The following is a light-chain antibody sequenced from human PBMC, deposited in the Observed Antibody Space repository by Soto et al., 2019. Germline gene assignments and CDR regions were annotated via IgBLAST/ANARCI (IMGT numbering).Light chain of an antibody. CDR2: EVN. CDR1: NSDVGKYDI. J-gene: IGLJ3*02. Sequence: QSALTQPASVSGTPGQSITISFTGTNSDVGKYDIVSWYQHYPDKAPKFIIYEVNKRPSGVSHRFSGSKSGSTASLTISGLQAEDEAHYYCCSYTSSETVVFGGGTKLTVL. V-gene: IGLV2-23*02. CDR3: CSYTSSETVV.